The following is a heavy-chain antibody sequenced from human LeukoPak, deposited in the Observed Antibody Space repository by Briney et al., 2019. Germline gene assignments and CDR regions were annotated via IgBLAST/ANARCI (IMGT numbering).Heavy chain of an antibody. V-gene: IGHV1-3*04. J-gene: IGHJ4*02. CDR1: GYIFTSYA. D-gene: IGHD6-25*01. CDR2: INTGNGNI. CDR3: ARAQNLAAAFDY. Sequence: GASVKVSCKASGYIFTSYAMHWVRQAPGQRLEWMGWINTGNGNIKYSQKFQGRVTITRDTSASTAYMELSSLRSEDTALYYCARAQNLAAAFDYWGQGTLVTVSS.